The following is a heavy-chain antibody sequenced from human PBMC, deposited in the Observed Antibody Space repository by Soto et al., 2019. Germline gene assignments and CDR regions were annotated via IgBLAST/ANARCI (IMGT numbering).Heavy chain of an antibody. CDR2: IYHSGST. CDR1: GRSISGYY. CDR3: AREILGTQGWFDP. J-gene: IGHJ5*02. V-gene: IGHV4-59*01. Sequence: SESLSLTCTVSGRSISGYYWSWVRPPPGKGLEWIGEIYHSGSTNYNPSLKSRVTISVDTSKNQFSLKLSSVTAADTAVYYCAREILGTQGWFDPWGQGTLVTVSS. D-gene: IGHD3-16*01.